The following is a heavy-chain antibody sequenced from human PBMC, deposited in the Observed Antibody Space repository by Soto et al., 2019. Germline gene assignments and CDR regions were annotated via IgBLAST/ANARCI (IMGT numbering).Heavy chain of an antibody. D-gene: IGHD6-19*01. CDR1: GFPSSSYG. J-gene: IGHJ4*02. CDR3: ARDRRGSGWYDYFDY. Sequence: QVQLVESGGGVVQPGRSLRLSCAASGFPSSSYGMHWVRQAPGKGLEWVAGIWYDGSNENYADSVKGRFTISRDNSKNTLYLQMNSLRAEDTALYYCARDRRGSGWYDYFDYWGQGTLVTVSS. V-gene: IGHV3-33*01. CDR2: IWYDGSNE.